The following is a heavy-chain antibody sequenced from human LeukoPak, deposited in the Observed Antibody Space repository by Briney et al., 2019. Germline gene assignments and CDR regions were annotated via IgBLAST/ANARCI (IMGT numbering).Heavy chain of an antibody. J-gene: IGHJ5*02. D-gene: IGHD6-6*01. V-gene: IGHV4-4*07. CDR3: ARDPGIAARFSNNWFDP. Sequence: PSETLSLTCTVSGGSISSYYWSWIRQPAGKGLEWIGRIYTSGSTNYNPSLKSRVTTSVDTSKNQFSLKLSSVTAADTAVYYCARDPGIAARFSNNWFDPWGQGTLVTVSS. CDR1: GGSISSYY. CDR2: IYTSGST.